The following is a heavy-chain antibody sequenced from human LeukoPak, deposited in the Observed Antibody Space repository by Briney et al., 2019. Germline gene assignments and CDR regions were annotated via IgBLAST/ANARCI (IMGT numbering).Heavy chain of an antibody. CDR3: AIHCERGYSGYVDY. CDR2: IYTGDSDT. CDR1: EYPFSSYW. V-gene: IGHV5-51*01. J-gene: IGHJ4*02. Sequence: GGALQISCKGSEYPFSSYWIGWVRQMPGKGLEWMGVIYTGDSDTRYSPSFQGQVTISPDKSITTPYLQWRSLKASHTAMYFCAIHCERGYSGYVDYWGQGTLVTVSS. D-gene: IGHD5-12*01.